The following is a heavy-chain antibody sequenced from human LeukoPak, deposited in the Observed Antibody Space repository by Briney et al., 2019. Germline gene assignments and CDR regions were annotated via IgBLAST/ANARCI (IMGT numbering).Heavy chain of an antibody. D-gene: IGHD1-7*01. CDR3: ARDRVNWNYLSSVDY. CDR2: IYYSGST. V-gene: IGHV4-39*02. CDR1: GGSISSSSYY. Sequence: SETLSLTCTVSGGSISSSSYYWGWIRQPPGKGLEWIGSIYYSGSTYYNPSLKSRVTISVDTSKNQFSLKLSSVTAADTAVYYCARDRVNWNYLSSVDYWGQGTLVTVSS. J-gene: IGHJ4*02.